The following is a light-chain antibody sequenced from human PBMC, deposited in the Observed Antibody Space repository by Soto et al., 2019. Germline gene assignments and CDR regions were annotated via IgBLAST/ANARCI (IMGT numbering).Light chain of an antibody. J-gene: IGKJ4*01. CDR1: QGIRNA. CDR3: QQYYSYPLT. V-gene: IGKV1-6*01. CDR2: AAS. Sequence: IHMTQSPSSLSASVGARASXTCRASQGIRNALGWYQQKPGKATKLLIYAASSLKSGVPSRFSDSGSGTDFTLTISCLQSEDFAPYYCQQYYSYPLTFGGGGKVEIK.